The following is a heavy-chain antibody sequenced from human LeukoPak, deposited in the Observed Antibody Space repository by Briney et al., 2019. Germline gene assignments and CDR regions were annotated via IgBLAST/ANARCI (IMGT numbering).Heavy chain of an antibody. D-gene: IGHD1-26*01. V-gene: IGHV3-74*03. CDR3: ATVFKGSSLQDY. CDR2: INSDERSA. J-gene: IGHJ4*02. CDR1: GFTITNHW. Sequence: GGSLRLSCAASGFTITNHWMYWVRQAPGRGLVWVSRINSDERSAAYADSVKGRFTISRDNAKNTLYLQMNSLRAEDTAVYYCATVFKGSSLQDYWGQGTLVTVSS.